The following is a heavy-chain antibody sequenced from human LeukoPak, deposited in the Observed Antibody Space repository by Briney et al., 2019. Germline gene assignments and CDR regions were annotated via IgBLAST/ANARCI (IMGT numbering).Heavy chain of an antibody. CDR2: INPNSGGT. D-gene: IGHD1-26*01. V-gene: IGHV1-2*02. CDR3: ARGGGSYPIADFDY. CDR1: GYTFTGYY. J-gene: IGHJ4*02. Sequence: ASVKVSCKASGYTFTGYYIHWVRQAPGQGLEWMGWINPNSGGTNYAQKFQGRVTMTRDTSISTAYMELSRLRSDDTAVYYCARGGGSYPIADFDYWGQGTLVTVSS.